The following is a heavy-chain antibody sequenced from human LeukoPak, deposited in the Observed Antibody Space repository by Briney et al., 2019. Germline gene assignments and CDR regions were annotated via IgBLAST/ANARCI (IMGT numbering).Heavy chain of an antibody. CDR3: TTDSTMIVVVDY. CDR1: GFTFSSYG. D-gene: IGHD3-22*01. CDR2: IWYDGSNK. V-gene: IGHV3-33*01. J-gene: IGHJ4*02. Sequence: GGSLRLSCAASGFTFSSYGMHWVRQAPGKGLEWVAVIWYDGSNKYYADSVKGRFTISRDNSKNTLYLQMNSLKTEDTAVYYCTTDSTMIVVVDYWGQGTLVTVSS.